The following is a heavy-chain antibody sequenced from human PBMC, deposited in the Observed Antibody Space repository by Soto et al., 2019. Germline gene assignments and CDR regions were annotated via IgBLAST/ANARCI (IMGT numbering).Heavy chain of an antibody. CDR1: GYPISTGYY. D-gene: IGHD3-9*01. Sequence: PSQPLSLTCTVSGYPISTGYYWAWVRQSPGKGLEWIGSVYRSGAAYYSPSLKSRVTISVDTSKNQFSLHLRSVTATDAAVYYCAGYSPYALDEAGYWVVWGPWTLVT. CDR2: VYRSGAA. J-gene: IGHJ1*01. V-gene: IGHV4-38-2*02. CDR3: AGYSPYALDEAGYWVV.